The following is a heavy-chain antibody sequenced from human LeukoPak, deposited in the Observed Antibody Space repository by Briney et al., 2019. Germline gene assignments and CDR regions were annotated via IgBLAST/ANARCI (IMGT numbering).Heavy chain of an antibody. V-gene: IGHV3-30*18. CDR3: AEAYGYCTTTSCSHEEFDY. CDR2: ISYDGSNK. Sequence: PGGSLRLSCAASGFTFSNYGMHWVRQAPGKGLEWVAVISYDGSNKYYADSVKGRFAISRDNSKNTLYLQINSLRAEDTAVYYCAEAYGYCTTTSCSHEEFDYWGQGTLVTVSS. J-gene: IGHJ4*02. D-gene: IGHD2-2*01. CDR1: GFTFSNYG.